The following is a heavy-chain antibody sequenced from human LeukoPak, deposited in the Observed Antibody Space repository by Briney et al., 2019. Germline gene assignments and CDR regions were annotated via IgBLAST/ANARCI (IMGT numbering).Heavy chain of an antibody. CDR1: GYSFIYYA. J-gene: IGHJ4*02. Sequence: ASVKVSCKASGYSFIYYAVHCVRQAPGQRLEWMGWVHGGSGDTRYSQTFQDRVTITRDTSASTVYMDLSSLTSEDTAVYYCARGATGFDYWGQGTLVTVSS. V-gene: IGHV1-3*01. D-gene: IGHD5-12*01. CDR2: VHGGSGDT. CDR3: ARGATGFDY.